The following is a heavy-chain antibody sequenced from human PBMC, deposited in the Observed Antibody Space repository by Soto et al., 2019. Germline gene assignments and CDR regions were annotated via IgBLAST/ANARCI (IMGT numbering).Heavy chain of an antibody. D-gene: IGHD2-21*01. CDR1: GGAFGRYS. CDR2: VIPVFNTS. CDR3: ARGDEMTAVPIFEY. V-gene: IGHV1-69*01. J-gene: IGHJ4*02. Sequence: QVQLEQSGPEVKRPGTSVKVSCKASGGAFGRYSVSWVRQAPGQGLEWIGGVIPVFNTSNYSLKFQGRVAISADESTSTVFMELRSLRSEDTALSYCARGDEMTAVPIFEYWGQGTLVTVSS.